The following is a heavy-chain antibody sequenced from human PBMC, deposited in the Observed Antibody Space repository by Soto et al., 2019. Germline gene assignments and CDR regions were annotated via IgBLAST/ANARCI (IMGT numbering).Heavy chain of an antibody. CDR1: GGSISNYF. Sequence: SETLSLTCTVSGGSISNYFCNWIRQPAGKGLEWIGRIDNSGSTNYNPSLKSRITMSADTSRNQFSLKLNSVTAADTAVYYCARGGQDFWSGPFNYWGQGALVTV. V-gene: IGHV4-4*07. CDR2: IDNSGST. CDR3: ARGGQDFWSGPFNY. D-gene: IGHD3-3*01. J-gene: IGHJ4*02.